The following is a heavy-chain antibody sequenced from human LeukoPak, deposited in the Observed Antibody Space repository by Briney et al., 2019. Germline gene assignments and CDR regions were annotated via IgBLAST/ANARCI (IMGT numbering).Heavy chain of an antibody. V-gene: IGHV4-59*02. Sequence: SETLSLTCSVSGVSVTSYYWNWVRQRPGKGLEWIGYISYNERMDYGPTLKSRVTMSLDTSKNQFSLKLTSVTAADTAVYYCAREGGLDTAMVLDYWGQGTLVTVSS. CDR3: AREGGLDTAMVLDY. CDR1: GVSVTSYY. CDR2: ISYNERM. D-gene: IGHD5-18*01. J-gene: IGHJ4*02.